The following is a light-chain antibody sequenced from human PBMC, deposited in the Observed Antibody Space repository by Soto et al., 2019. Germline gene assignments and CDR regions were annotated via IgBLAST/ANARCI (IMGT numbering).Light chain of an antibody. Sequence: DIQMTQSPSSLSASVGDRVTITCRASQSIITYLNWYQQKPGTAPKLLIYTALSLHIGVPSRFSGSGSGTDFTLTISSLEPEDFGVYYCQVYDRSPRFGGGTKVDIK. V-gene: IGKV1-39*02. CDR1: QSIITY. J-gene: IGKJ4*01. CDR2: TAL. CDR3: QVYDRSPR.